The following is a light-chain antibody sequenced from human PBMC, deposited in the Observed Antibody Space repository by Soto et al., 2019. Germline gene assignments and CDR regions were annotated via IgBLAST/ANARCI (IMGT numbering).Light chain of an antibody. V-gene: IGKV3D-20*01. CDR2: DAS. J-gene: IGKJ5*01. Sequence: EIVLTQSPATLSLSPGERATLSCGASQNVSSGRYLAWYQQKPGLAPRLLIYDASSRATGIPDRFSGSGSGTDFTLTISRLDPEDFAVYFCQQYGGSSITFGQGTRLEIK. CDR1: QNVSSGRY. CDR3: QQYGGSSIT.